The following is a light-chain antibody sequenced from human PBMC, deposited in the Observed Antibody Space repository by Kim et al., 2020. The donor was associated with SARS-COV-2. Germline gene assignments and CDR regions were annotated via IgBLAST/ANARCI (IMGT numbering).Light chain of an antibody. V-gene: IGKV1-5*03. CDR3: QQYDTYPWT. CDR2: KAS. J-gene: IGKJ1*01. Sequence: GDRVTITCRASQYITRRLAWYQQKPGKAPKVLISKASTLESGVPSTFSGSGSGTDFTLTISSLQPDDLATYYCQQYDTYPWTLGQGTKVEI. CDR1: QYITRR.